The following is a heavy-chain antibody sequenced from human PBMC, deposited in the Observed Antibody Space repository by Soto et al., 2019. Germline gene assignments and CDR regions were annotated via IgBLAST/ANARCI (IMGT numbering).Heavy chain of an antibody. CDR2: IYYSGST. CDR1: GGSIRSYY. CDR3: ARDYYYESSGYYYFDY. V-gene: IGHV4-59*01. D-gene: IGHD3-22*01. Sequence: SETLSLTCTVSGGSIRSYYWSWIRQPPGKGLEWIGYIYYSGSTNYNPSLKSRVTISVDTSKNQFSLKLSSVTAADTAVYYCARDYYYESSGYYYFDYWGQGTLVT. J-gene: IGHJ4*02.